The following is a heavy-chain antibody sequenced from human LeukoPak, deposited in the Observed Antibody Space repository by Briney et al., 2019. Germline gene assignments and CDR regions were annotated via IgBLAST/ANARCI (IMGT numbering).Heavy chain of an antibody. CDR2: ISYDGSNK. Sequence: GGSLRLSCAASGFTFSSYAMHWVRQAPGKGLEWVAVISYDGSNKYYADSVKGRFTISRDNSKNTLYLQMNSLRAEDTAVYYCAREYYYDRGGPSAYYFDYWGQGTLVTVSS. V-gene: IGHV3-30-3*01. J-gene: IGHJ4*02. D-gene: IGHD3-22*01. CDR1: GFTFSSYA. CDR3: AREYYYDRGGPSAYYFDY.